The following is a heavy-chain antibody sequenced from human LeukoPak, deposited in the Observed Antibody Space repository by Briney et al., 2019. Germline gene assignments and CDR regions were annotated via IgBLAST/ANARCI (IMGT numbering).Heavy chain of an antibody. CDR1: GYTFTGYY. D-gene: IGHD1-26*01. Sequence: GASVKVSCKASGYTFTGYYMHWVRQAPGQGLEWMGWINPNSGGTNYAQKFQGRVTMTRDTSISTAYMELSRLRSDDTAVYYCARDHWTVGATSAAFDIWGQGTMVTFSS. CDR2: INPNSGGT. V-gene: IGHV1-2*02. CDR3: ARDHWTVGATSAAFDI. J-gene: IGHJ3*02.